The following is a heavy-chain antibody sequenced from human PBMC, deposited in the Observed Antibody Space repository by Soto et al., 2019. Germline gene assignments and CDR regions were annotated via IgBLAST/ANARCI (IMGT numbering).Heavy chain of an antibody. CDR1: GFTFSGSA. J-gene: IGHJ4*02. D-gene: IGHD3-3*01. Sequence: PGGSLRLSCAASGFTFSGSAMHWVRQASGKGLEWVGRIRSKANSYATAYAASVKGRFTISRDDSKNTAYLQMNSLKTEDTAVYYCTRSPSGSRPFDYWGQGTLVTVSS. CDR2: IRSKANSYAT. V-gene: IGHV3-73*01. CDR3: TRSPSGSRPFDY.